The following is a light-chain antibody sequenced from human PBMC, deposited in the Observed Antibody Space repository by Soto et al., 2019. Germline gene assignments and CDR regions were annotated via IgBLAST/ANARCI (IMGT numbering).Light chain of an antibody. CDR2: WAS. CDR1: QTVLDSSTNKSY. V-gene: IGKV4-1*01. CDR3: HQYYTTPQT. Sequence: VLTQSPDSLAVSLGERATVNCKSSQTVLDSSTNKSYVAWYQKKPGHPPKLLVHWASTRESGVPDRLSGGGYGTDFTLTTASLQAEDVAVYYCHQYYTTPQTFGQRTKLEIK. J-gene: IGKJ2*01.